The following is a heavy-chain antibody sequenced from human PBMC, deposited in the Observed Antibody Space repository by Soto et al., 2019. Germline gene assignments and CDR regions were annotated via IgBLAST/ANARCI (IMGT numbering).Heavy chain of an antibody. CDR2: INHSGST. CDR3: ARGPTVVVAAPRTLDS. J-gene: IGHJ4*02. D-gene: IGHD2-15*01. V-gene: IGHV4-34*01. Sequence: ASESLSLPCAVDGGSFSGYYWSWIRPPPGKGLEWIGEINHSGSTNYNPSLKSRVTISVDTSKNQFSLKLSSVTAADTAVYYCARGPTVVVAAPRTLDSWGQGTLVPVSS. CDR1: GGSFSGYY.